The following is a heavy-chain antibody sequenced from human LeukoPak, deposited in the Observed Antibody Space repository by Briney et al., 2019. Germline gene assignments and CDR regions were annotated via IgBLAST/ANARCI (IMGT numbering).Heavy chain of an antibody. V-gene: IGHV3-48*01. Sequence: GGSLRLSCAASGFTFSSHWMTWVRQAPGKGLEWVSYISSSSSTIYYADSVKGRFTISRDNAKNSLYLQMNSLRAEDTAVYYCATGNRIVGAPPGWWGQGTLVTVSS. D-gene: IGHD1-26*01. CDR3: ATGNRIVGAPPGW. CDR2: ISSSSSTI. J-gene: IGHJ4*02. CDR1: GFTFSSHW.